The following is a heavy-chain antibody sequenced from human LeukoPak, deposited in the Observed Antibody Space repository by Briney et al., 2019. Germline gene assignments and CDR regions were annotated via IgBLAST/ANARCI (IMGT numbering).Heavy chain of an antibody. J-gene: IGHJ4*02. Sequence: PSETLSLTCAVYGGSFSGYYWSWIRQPPGKGLEWIGEINHSGSTNYNPSLKSRVPISVDTAKNQFSLKLSSVTAADTAVYYCASGSYYAADYWGQGTLVTVSS. CDR1: GGSFSGYY. CDR3: ASGSYYAADY. V-gene: IGHV4-34*01. D-gene: IGHD1-26*01. CDR2: INHSGST.